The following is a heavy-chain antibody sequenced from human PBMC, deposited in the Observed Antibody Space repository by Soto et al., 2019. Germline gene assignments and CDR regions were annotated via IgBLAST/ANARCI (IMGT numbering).Heavy chain of an antibody. CDR2: ISGSGGST. CDR3: AYRPGIFGVVTHSSSWYADY. CDR1: GFTFSSYA. J-gene: IGHJ4*02. V-gene: IGHV3-23*01. D-gene: IGHD3-3*01. Sequence: GGSLRLSCAASGFTFSSYAMSWVRQAPGKGLEWVSAISGSGGSTYYADSVKGRLTIPRDNSKNTLYLQMNSLRAEDTAVYDGAYRPGIFGVVTHSSSWYADYWGQGTLVTVSS.